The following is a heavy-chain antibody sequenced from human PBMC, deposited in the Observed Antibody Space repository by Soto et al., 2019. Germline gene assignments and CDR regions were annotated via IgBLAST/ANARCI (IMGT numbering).Heavy chain of an antibody. D-gene: IGHD7-27*01. CDR3: ARELTHYCYYFMDV. CDR2: IIPILGIE. V-gene: IGHV1-69*04. CDR1: CRTCIIYT. J-gene: IGHJ6*03. Sequence: KDTGKASCRTCIIYTIVGVRQANGQGLEWMGRIIPILGIENYAQKFQGRVTITADKSTSTAYMELSSLRSEDTAVYYCARELTHYCYYFMDVWRKGTTVTVSS.